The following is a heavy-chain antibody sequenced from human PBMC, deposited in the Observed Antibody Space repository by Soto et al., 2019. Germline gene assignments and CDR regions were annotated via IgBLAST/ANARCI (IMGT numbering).Heavy chain of an antibody. D-gene: IGHD5-18*01. CDR2: IYYSGST. CDR1: GGSISSYY. J-gene: IGHJ6*03. CDR3: ARGYSDGYVGYYYNMDV. V-gene: IGHV4-59*08. Sequence: SETLSLTCTVSGGSISSYYWSWIRQPPGKGLEWIGYIYYSGSTNYNPSLKSRVTISVDTSKNQFSLKLSSVTAADTAVYYCARGYSDGYVGYYYNMDVWGKGTTVTVSS.